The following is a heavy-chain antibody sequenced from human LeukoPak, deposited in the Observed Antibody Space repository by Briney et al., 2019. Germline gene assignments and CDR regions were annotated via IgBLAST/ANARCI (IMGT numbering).Heavy chain of an antibody. V-gene: IGHV3-7*01. CDR2: IKQDGSEK. D-gene: IGHD6-13*01. Sequence: GGSLGLSCAASGFTFSSYWMSWVRQAPGKGLEWVANIKQDGSEKYYVDSVKGRFTISRDNAKNSLYLQMNSLRAEDTAVYYCARVIRVRYSSSWYRGFDYWGQGTLVTVSS. CDR1: GFTFSSYW. CDR3: ARVIRVRYSSSWYRGFDY. J-gene: IGHJ4*02.